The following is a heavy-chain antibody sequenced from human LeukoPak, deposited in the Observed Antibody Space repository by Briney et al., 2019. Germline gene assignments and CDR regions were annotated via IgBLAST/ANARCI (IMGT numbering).Heavy chain of an antibody. D-gene: IGHD3-22*01. Sequence: PGGSLRLSCAASGFTFSSYAMHWVRQAPGKGLEWVAVISFDGSNKYYTDSVKGRFTISGDNSKSTRYLQMNSLRAEDTAVYYCAREGRGYYDSSGYPHPADYWGQGTLVTVSS. CDR3: AREGRGYYDSSGYPHPADY. J-gene: IGHJ4*02. CDR2: ISFDGSNK. CDR1: GFTFSSYA. V-gene: IGHV3-30*04.